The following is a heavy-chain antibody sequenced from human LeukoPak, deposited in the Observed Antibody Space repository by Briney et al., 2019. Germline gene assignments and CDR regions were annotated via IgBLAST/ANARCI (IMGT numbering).Heavy chain of an antibody. CDR3: AKDQGYNTAWYSRDGFDI. V-gene: IGHV3-23*01. D-gene: IGHD6-19*01. Sequence: PGGSLRLSCAASGFSFSNYGMSWVRKAPGKGLEWVSAFSSSAASTFYADSGNGRFTISRDNSKNTLYLQMNSLRAEDTAIYYCAKDQGYNTAWYSRDGFDIWGQGTMVTVSS. J-gene: IGHJ3*02. CDR1: GFSFSNYG. CDR2: FSSSAAST.